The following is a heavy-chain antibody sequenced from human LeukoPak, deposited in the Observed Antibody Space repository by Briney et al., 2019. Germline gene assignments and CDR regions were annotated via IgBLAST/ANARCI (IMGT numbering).Heavy chain of an antibody. CDR3: ARDSPISSSWHFDY. J-gene: IGHJ4*02. V-gene: IGHV3-30-3*01. D-gene: IGHD6-13*01. Sequence: GGSLRLSCAASGFTFSSYAMHWVRQAPGKGLEWVAVISYDGNKKYYADSVKGRFTISRDNSKNTPYLQMNSLRAEDTAVYYCARDSPISSSWHFDYWGQGTLVTVSS. CDR2: ISYDGNKK. CDR1: GFTFSSYA.